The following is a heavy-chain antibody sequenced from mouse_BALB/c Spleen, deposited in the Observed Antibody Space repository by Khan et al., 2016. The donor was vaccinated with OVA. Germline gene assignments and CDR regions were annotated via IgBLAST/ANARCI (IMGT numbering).Heavy chain of an antibody. V-gene: IGHV3-8*02. Sequence: EVQLQESGPSLVKPSQTLSLTCSVTGDTITSDYWSWIRKFPGKNLEYMGYMSYSDYTYYNPSLKSGISITRHTSKNQYCRQLNAVTTDDTATYYSTRSTCSYAFAYWGQGTLVTVSA. J-gene: IGHJ3*01. CDR1: GDTITSDY. CDR3: TRSTCSYAFAY. D-gene: IGHD1-1*01. CDR2: MSYSDYT.